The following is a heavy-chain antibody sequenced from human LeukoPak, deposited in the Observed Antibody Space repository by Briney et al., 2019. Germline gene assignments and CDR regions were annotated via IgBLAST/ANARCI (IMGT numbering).Heavy chain of an antibody. V-gene: IGHV3-53*01. CDR3: ARGTIIAAAGTDWFDP. Sequence: GGSLRLSCAASGFTFDDYGMSWVRQAPGKGLEWVSVIYSGGSTYYADSVKGRFTISRDNSKNTLYLQMNSLRAEDTAVYYCARGTIIAAAGTDWFDPWGQGTLVTVSS. CDR1: GFTFDDYG. J-gene: IGHJ5*02. D-gene: IGHD6-13*01. CDR2: IYSGGST.